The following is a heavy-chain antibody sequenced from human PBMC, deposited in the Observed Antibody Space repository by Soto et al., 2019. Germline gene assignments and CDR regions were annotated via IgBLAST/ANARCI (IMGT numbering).Heavy chain of an antibody. CDR2: ISAYNGNT. Sequence: ASVKVSCKASGYNFTSYGISWVRQAPGQGLEWMGWISAYNGNTNYAQKLQGRVTMTTDTSTSTAFMELRSLRSDDTAVYYCARDWDYSGYDYYYYFGMDVWGQGTTVTVSS. CDR1: GYNFTSYG. CDR3: ARDWDYSGYDYYYYFGMDV. J-gene: IGHJ6*02. V-gene: IGHV1-18*01. D-gene: IGHD5-12*01.